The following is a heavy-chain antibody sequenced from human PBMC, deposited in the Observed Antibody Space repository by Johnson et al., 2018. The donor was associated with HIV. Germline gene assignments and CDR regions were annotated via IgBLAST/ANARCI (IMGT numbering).Heavy chain of an antibody. CDR3: VRGVEYSSSSGGDAFDL. V-gene: IGHV3-30*04. J-gene: IGHJ3*01. CDR1: GFTFSSYA. CDR2: ISYDGSNK. D-gene: IGHD6-6*01. Sequence: VQLVESGGGVVQPGRSLRLSCAASGFTFSSYAMHWVRQAPGKGLEWVTVISYDGSNKYYADSVKGPFIISRDKAKNALHLQMRSLRAEDTAVYFCVRGVEYSSSSGGDAFDLWGQGTAVTVSS.